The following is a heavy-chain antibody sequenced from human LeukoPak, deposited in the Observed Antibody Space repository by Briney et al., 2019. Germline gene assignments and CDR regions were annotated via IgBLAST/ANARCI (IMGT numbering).Heavy chain of an antibody. Sequence: PGGSLRLSCAASGFTFSSYTIHWVRQAPGKGLEWVSAISGSGGSTYYADSVKGRFTISRDNSKNTLYLQMNSLRAEDTAVYYCAKDGGGSSWYYCGYWGQGTLVTVSS. CDR1: GFTFSSYT. CDR3: AKDGGGSSWYYCGY. J-gene: IGHJ4*02. D-gene: IGHD6-13*01. CDR2: ISGSGGST. V-gene: IGHV3-23*01.